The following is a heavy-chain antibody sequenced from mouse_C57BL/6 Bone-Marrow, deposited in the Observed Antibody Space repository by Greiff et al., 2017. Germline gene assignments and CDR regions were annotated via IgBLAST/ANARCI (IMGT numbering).Heavy chain of an antibody. CDR3: ARDYYGSSWYFDY. D-gene: IGHD1-1*01. V-gene: IGHV1-26*01. CDR2: LNPNNGGT. Sequence: EVQLQQSGPELVKPGASVKISCKASGYTFTDYYMNWVKQSHGKSLAWIGDLNPNNGGTSYNQKLKGKATLTVAKSSSTAYMELRSLTSEDSAVYYCARDYYGSSWYFDYWGQGTILTVSS. CDR1: GYTFTDYY. J-gene: IGHJ2*01.